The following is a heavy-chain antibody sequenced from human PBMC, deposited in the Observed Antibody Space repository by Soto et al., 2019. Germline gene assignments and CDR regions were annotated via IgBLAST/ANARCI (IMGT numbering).Heavy chain of an antibody. J-gene: IGHJ4*02. Sequence: GASVKVSCKASGGTFSSYAISWVRQAPGQGLEWMGGIIPIFGNTKYSQKFQGRVTITRDTSASTAYMELSSLRSEDTAVYYCARDVGATGDWGQGTLVTVSS. V-gene: IGHV1-69*05. CDR2: IIPIFGNT. D-gene: IGHD1-26*01. CDR1: GGTFSSYA. CDR3: ARDVGATGD.